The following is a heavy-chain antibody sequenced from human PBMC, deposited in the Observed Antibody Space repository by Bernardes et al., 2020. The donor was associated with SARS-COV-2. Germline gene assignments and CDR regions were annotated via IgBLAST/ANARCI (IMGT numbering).Heavy chain of an antibody. D-gene: IGHD4-17*01. CDR2: MSTSDSII. CDR3: AREFYGSLGY. V-gene: IGHV3-48*01. J-gene: IGHJ4*02. Sequence: GGSLRLSCAASGFSSSSYWMHWVRQAPGKGLEWVSYMSTSDSIIYYADSVKGRFTISRDNARNSLYLQMNSLRAEDTAVYYCAREFYGSLGYWGQGTLVTVSS. CDR1: GFSSSSYW.